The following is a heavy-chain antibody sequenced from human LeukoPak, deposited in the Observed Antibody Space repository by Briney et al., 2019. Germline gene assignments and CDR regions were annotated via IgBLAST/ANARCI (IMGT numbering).Heavy chain of an antibody. V-gene: IGHV4-59*01. Sequence: SETLSLTCTVSGGSFSGYYWSWIRQPPGKGLEWIGYIYYSGSTNYDSSLKSRVTISVDTSKNQFALKLSSVTAADTAVYYCARVTLFRGAQIDSWGQGTLVTVSS. CDR3: ARVTLFRGAQIDS. CDR1: GGSFSGYY. D-gene: IGHD3-10*01. J-gene: IGHJ4*02. CDR2: IYYSGST.